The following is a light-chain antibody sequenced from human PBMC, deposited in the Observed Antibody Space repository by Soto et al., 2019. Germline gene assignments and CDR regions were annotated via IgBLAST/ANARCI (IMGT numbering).Light chain of an antibody. CDR2: GAS. CDR1: QSVSSY. V-gene: IGKV3-20*01. J-gene: IGKJ4*01. Sequence: EIVLTQSPATLSLSPGERATLSCRASQSVSSYLAWYQQKPGQAPRLLIYGASSRATGIPDRFSGSGSGTDFTLTISRREPEDFAVYYCQHSSSSPLLTFGGGTKVDIK. CDR3: QHSSSSPLLT.